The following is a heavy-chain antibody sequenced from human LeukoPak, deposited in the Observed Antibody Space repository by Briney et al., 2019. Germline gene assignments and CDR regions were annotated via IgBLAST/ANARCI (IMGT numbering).Heavy chain of an antibody. CDR2: IVPKYYTT. Sequence: SVKVSCKASGGPFSSSTINWVRQAPGQGLEWMGEIVPKYYTTNYAQKFQGRVTISADSSTSTAYMELSSLTSEDTAVYYCARDYTIKAPYFDYWGQGTLDTVSS. D-gene: IGHD5-24*01. J-gene: IGHJ4*02. CDR3: ARDYTIKAPYFDY. V-gene: IGHV1-69*01. CDR1: GGPFSSST.